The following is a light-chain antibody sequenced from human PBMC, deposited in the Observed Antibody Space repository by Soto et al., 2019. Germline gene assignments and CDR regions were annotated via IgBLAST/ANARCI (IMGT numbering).Light chain of an antibody. Sequence: DIQMTQSPSSLSASVGDRVTITCRTSQSIIEYLNWYQQKPGKAPKVLIYTASALQSGVPSRFSGSGLGTDFTLTISSLQPEDFATYYCQQTYTTPYTFGQGTKVEI. CDR2: TAS. CDR3: QQTYTTPYT. J-gene: IGKJ2*01. CDR1: QSIIEY. V-gene: IGKV1-39*01.